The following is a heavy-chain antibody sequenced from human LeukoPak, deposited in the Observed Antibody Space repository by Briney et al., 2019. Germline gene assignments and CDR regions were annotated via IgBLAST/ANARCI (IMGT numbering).Heavy chain of an antibody. Sequence: ETGGSLRLSCAASGFTFSSYWMHWVRQAPGKGLVWVSRIHNDGSTTNYADSVKGRFTISRDTAKNTLYLQVNNLRAEDTVVYYCARGPSSNWSGLDFWGQGTLLTVSS. D-gene: IGHD6-13*01. V-gene: IGHV3-74*01. CDR1: GFTFSSYW. CDR3: ARGPSSNWSGLDF. CDR2: IHNDGSTT. J-gene: IGHJ4*02.